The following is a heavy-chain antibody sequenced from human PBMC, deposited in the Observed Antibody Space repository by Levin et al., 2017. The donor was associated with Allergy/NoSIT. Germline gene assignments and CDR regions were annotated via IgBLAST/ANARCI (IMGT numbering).Heavy chain of an antibody. Sequence: SETLSLTCTVSGGSISSYYWSWIRQPPGKGLEWIGYIYYSGSTNYNPSLKSRVTISVDTSKNQFSLKLNSVTAADTAIYYCARESHSGSYYEYWGQGTLVTVSS. J-gene: IGHJ4*02. CDR1: GGSISSYY. V-gene: IGHV4-59*01. D-gene: IGHD1-26*01. CDR3: ARESHSGSYYEY. CDR2: IYYSGST.